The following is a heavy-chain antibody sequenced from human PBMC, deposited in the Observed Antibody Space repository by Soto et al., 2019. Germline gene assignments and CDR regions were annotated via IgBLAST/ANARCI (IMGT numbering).Heavy chain of an antibody. CDR1: GFTFSDYG. CDR3: AKDHGFDEFQLLYYAYYGLDV. D-gene: IGHD2-2*02. V-gene: IGHV3-30*18. Sequence: GGSLRLSCAASGFTFSDYGMHWVRQAPGQGLEWVAVISYDSTNKYYGDSVKGRFTISRDNPKNTLYLQMNSLRAEDRAVYYCAKDHGFDEFQLLYYAYYGLDVWGQGTTVTVSS. CDR2: ISYDSTNK. J-gene: IGHJ6*02.